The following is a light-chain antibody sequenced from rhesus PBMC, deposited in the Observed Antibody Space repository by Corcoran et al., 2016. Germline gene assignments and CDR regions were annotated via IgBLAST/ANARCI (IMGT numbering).Light chain of an antibody. CDR3: QHGYDTPYS. V-gene: IGKV1-25*01. J-gene: IGKJ2*01. CDR1: QDISHN. CDR2: RAS. Sequence: DIQMTQSPSSLSAYVGDRVTITCQESQDISHNLAWYQHEPGKVSNLLLYRASTLQSWVTPRFSGSGSGTEFTLTISSLQPEDFATYYCQHGYDTPYSFCQGTKVEIK.